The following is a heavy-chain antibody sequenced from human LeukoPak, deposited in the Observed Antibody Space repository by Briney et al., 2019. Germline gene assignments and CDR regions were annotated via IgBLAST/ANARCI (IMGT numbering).Heavy chain of an antibody. Sequence: SETLSLTCTVSGYSISSGYYWGWIRQPPGKGLEWIGNIYHTGSTYYNPSLKSRVTISVDTSKNQFSLKLSSVTAADMAVYFCASDRSGYYYVDYWGQGTLVTVSS. CDR2: IYHTGST. CDR1: GYSISSGYY. V-gene: IGHV4-38-2*02. D-gene: IGHD3-22*01. CDR3: ASDRSGYYYVDY. J-gene: IGHJ4*02.